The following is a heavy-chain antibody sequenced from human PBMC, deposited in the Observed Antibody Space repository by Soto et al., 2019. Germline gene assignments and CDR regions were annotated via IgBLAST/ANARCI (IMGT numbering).Heavy chain of an antibody. V-gene: IGHV3-43*01. CDR2: ISRDGGST. Sequence: GSLRLSCAASGFTFDDYTMHWVRQAPGKGLEWVSLISRDGGSTYYADSVKGRFTISRDNSKNSLYLQMNSLRTEDTALYYCAKDNEGGYDHPNYFDYWGQGTLVTVSS. D-gene: IGHD2-2*01. J-gene: IGHJ4*02. CDR3: AKDNEGGYDHPNYFDY. CDR1: GFTFDDYT.